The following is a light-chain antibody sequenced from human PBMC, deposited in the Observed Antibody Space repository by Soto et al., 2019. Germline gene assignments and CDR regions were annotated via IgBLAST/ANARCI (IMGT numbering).Light chain of an antibody. CDR2: GAS. CDR1: QRVSSGY. V-gene: IGKV3-20*01. J-gene: IGKJ4*01. CDR3: QQYGTSPLT. Sequence: EIVLTQTPGTLSLSPGERATLSCRASQRVSSGYLAWYQQTPGQAPRLLIYGASGRATGVPDRFSGSGSGTDFTLTISRLEPEDFAVYYCQQYGTSPLTFGGGTKVEIK.